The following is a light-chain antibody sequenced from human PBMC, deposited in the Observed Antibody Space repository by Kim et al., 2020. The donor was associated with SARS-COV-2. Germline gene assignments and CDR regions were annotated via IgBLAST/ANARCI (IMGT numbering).Light chain of an antibody. CDR1: NMGSKN. J-gene: IGLJ2*01. V-gene: IGLV3-9*01. Sequence: SGALGQKARITCGGNNMGSKNVHWYQQKPGQAPVLVIYRDSNRPSGIPERFSGSNSGNTATLTISRAQAGDEADYYCQVWDSSTAVFGGGTQLTVL. CDR3: QVWDSSTAV. CDR2: RDS.